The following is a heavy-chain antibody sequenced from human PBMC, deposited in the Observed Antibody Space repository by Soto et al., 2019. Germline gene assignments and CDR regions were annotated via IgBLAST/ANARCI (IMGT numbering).Heavy chain of an antibody. CDR1: GFTFSSYG. CDR3: AREQGSGWSEFDY. Sequence: PGGSLRLSCAASGFTFSSYGMHWVRQAPGKGLEWVAVIWYDGSNKYYADSVKGRFTISRDNSKNTLYLQMNSLRAEDTAVYYCAREQGSGWSEFDYWGQGTLVTVSS. J-gene: IGHJ4*02. CDR2: IWYDGSNK. D-gene: IGHD6-19*01. V-gene: IGHV3-33*01.